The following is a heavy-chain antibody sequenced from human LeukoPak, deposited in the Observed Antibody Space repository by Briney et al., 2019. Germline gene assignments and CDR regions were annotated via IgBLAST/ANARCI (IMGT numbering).Heavy chain of an antibody. J-gene: IGHJ4*02. CDR1: GFTVSSKY. CDR2: ISYDGSNK. D-gene: IGHD5-18*01. Sequence: PGGSLRLSCVASGFTVSSKYMRWVRQAPGKGLEWVAVISYDGSNKYYADSVKGRFTISRDNSKNTLYLQMNSLRAEDTAVYYCAKATPPVAMGPGYWGQGTLVTVSS. V-gene: IGHV3-30*18. CDR3: AKATPPVAMGPGY.